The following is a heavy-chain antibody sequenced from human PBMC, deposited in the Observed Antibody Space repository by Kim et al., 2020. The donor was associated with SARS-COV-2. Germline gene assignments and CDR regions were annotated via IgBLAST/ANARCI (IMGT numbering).Heavy chain of an antibody. CDR3: ARGSSGSYQRAFDI. D-gene: IGHD1-26*01. J-gene: IGHJ3*02. V-gene: IGHV3-74*03. CDR2: INSDGSST. Sequence: GGSLRLSCAASGFTFSSYWMHWVRQAPGKGLLWVSRINSDGSSTTYADSVKGRFTTSRDNANNTPYLQMNSLRAEDTTVYYCARGSSGSYQRAFDIWGQG. CDR1: GFTFSSYW.